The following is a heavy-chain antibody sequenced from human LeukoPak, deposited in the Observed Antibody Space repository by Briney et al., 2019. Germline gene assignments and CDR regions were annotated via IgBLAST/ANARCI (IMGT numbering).Heavy chain of an antibody. J-gene: IGHJ4*02. CDR2: ISSSGSTI. CDR3: ARDPTEMATAYFDY. D-gene: IGHD5-24*01. V-gene: IGHV3-11*04. CDR1: GFTFSDYY. Sequence: GGSLRLSCAASGFTFSDYYMSWVRQAPGKGLEWVSYISSSGSTIYYADPVKGRFTISRDNAKNSLYLQMNSLRAEDTAVYYCARDPTEMATAYFDYWGQGTLVTVSS.